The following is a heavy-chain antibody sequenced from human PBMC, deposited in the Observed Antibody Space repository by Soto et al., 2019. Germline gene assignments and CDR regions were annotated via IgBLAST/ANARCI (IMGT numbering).Heavy chain of an antibody. CDR2: INPSGDRT. Sequence: ASVKVSCKASGYTFTNYYMHWVRQAPGQGLEWMGVINPSGDRTTSAQKFQGRVTMTRDTSSSTVYMDLSSLISEDTAVYYCARDWELGYWGQGTLVNVSS. J-gene: IGHJ4*02. V-gene: IGHV1-46*01. CDR3: ARDWELGY. D-gene: IGHD1-7*01. CDR1: GYTFTNYY.